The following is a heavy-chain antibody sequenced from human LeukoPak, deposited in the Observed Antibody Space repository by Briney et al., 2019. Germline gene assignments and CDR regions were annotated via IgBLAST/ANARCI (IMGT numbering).Heavy chain of an antibody. CDR2: INPNSGGT. CDR3: AILAARPPGADY. CDR1: GYTFTGYY. J-gene: IGHJ4*02. V-gene: IGHV1-2*02. D-gene: IGHD6-6*01. Sequence: ASVKVSCKASGYTFTGYYIHWVRQAPGQGLEWMGWINPNSGGTNYAQKFQGRVTMTRDTSISTAYMELSRLRSDDTAVYYCAILAARPPGADYWGQGTLVTVSS.